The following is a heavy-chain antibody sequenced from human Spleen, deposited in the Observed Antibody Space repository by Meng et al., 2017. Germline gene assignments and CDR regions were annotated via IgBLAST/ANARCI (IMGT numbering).Heavy chain of an antibody. Sequence: QPQLQESGPGLVRPSEALSLTCSVPGGSISTSGYYWGWIRQPPGKGLEWIGSIGHSGITYYTPSLKSRVTVSIDTSKSQFSLKLSSVTAADTAVYYCASLHRNMITFGGVIVNPSYFDYWGQGTLVTVSS. CDR2: IGHSGIT. CDR1: GGSISTSGYY. CDR3: ASLHRNMITFGGVIVNPSYFDY. V-gene: IGHV4-39*01. J-gene: IGHJ4*02. D-gene: IGHD3-16*02.